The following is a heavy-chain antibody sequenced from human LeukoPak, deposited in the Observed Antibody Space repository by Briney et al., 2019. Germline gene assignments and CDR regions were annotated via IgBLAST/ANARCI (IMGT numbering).Heavy chain of an antibody. Sequence: ASVKVSRKASGYTFTGYYMHWVRQAPGQGLEWMGWINPNSGGTNYAQKFQGRVTMTRDTSISTAYMELSRLRSDDTAVYYCASVVVVPTSRDYYYYYGMDVWGQGTTVTVSS. CDR3: ASVVVVPTSRDYYYYYGMDV. CDR2: INPNSGGT. V-gene: IGHV1-2*02. J-gene: IGHJ6*02. CDR1: GYTFTGYY. D-gene: IGHD2-2*01.